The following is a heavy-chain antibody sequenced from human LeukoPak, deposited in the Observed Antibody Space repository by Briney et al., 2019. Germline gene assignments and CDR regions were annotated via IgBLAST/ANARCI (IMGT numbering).Heavy chain of an antibody. Sequence: QSGGSLRLSCAASGFTFSSYSMNWVRQAPGKGLEWLSYISSTSSAIYYADSLKGRFTISRDNAKNSLYLQMDSLRAEDTVVYYCARVIGSYGDSAYWGEGTLVTVSS. V-gene: IGHV3-48*04. CDR2: ISSTSSAI. J-gene: IGHJ4*02. CDR3: ARVIGSYGDSAY. CDR1: GFTFSSYS. D-gene: IGHD3-16*01.